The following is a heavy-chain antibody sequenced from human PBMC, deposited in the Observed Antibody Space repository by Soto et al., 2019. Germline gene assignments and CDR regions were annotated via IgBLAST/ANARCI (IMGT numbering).Heavy chain of an antibody. Sequence: QVQLQESGPGLVKPSETLSLTCTVSGGSISGYYWNWIRQPPGKGLEWIGYIYYSGSTNYNPSLKSRVTIPVDTSKKQFSLKLSSVTAADTAVYYCARSGLGTAMVNFDFWGQGTLATVSS. CDR3: ARSGLGTAMVNFDF. CDR1: GGSISGYY. D-gene: IGHD5-18*01. V-gene: IGHV4-59*01. CDR2: IYYSGST. J-gene: IGHJ4*02.